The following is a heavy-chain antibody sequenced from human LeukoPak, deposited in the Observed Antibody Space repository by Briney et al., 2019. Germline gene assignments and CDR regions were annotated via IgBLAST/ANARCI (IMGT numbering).Heavy chain of an antibody. J-gene: IGHJ6*03. V-gene: IGHV1-2*02. CDR2: INPNSGVT. D-gene: IGHD6-13*01. CDR3: ARGGSSPTGFAVNYYYYMDV. CDR1: GYTFTRYH. Sequence: ASVKVSCKASGYTFTRYHMHLVRQAPGQGPEWVGWINPNSGVTNYAQKFQGRVTMTRDTSISTAYMELSRLRSDDTAVYYCARGGSSPTGFAVNYYYYMDVWGKGTTVTISS.